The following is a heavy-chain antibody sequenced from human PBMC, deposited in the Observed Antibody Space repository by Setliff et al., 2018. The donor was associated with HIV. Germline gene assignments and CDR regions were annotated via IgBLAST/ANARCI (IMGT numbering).Heavy chain of an antibody. CDR3: ARAMYSYYLDI. V-gene: IGHV3-48*03. CDR2: IGGSGGGTAGTK. D-gene: IGHD4-4*01. CDR1: GFSFRSYA. Sequence: GGSLRLSCAASGFSFRSYAVSWVRQAPGKGLEWISSIGGSGGGTAGTKYYADSVKGRFIISRDDDKNTLYLQMNSLRSEDTAIYYCARAMYSYYLDIWGQGALVTVSS. J-gene: IGHJ4*02.